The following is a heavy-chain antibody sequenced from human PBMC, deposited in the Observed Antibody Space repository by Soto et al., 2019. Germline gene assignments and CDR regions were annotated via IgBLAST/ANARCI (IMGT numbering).Heavy chain of an antibody. CDR3: TTLGLYGRLDP. V-gene: IGHV3-15*07. Sequence: EVQLVESGGGLVKPGGSLRLSCAASGFTFSNAWMNWVRQAPGKGLEWVGRIKSKTDGGTTDYAAPVKGRFTISRDDSTSTLYLQMNSLKPEDTAVYYSTTLGLYGRLDPWGQGTLVTVSS. CDR1: GFTFSNAW. J-gene: IGHJ5*02. CDR2: IKSKTDGGTT. D-gene: IGHD4-17*01.